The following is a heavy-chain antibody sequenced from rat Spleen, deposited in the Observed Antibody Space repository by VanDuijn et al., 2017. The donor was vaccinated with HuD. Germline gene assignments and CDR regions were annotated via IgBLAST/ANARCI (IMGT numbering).Heavy chain of an antibody. V-gene: IGHV2-72*01. CDR3: ARHLREASGVMDV. Sequence: QVRLKESGPGLVQPSQTLSLTCTVSGFSLTTHHVSWVRQPPGKSLVWMGIIWAGGGTNYNSAVKSRLSISRDTTKNQVFLKMNRLQPEDTGTYYCARHLREASGVMDVWGQGASVTVSS. D-gene: IGHD4-3*01. CDR1: GFSLTTHH. J-gene: IGHJ4*01. CDR2: IWAGGGT.